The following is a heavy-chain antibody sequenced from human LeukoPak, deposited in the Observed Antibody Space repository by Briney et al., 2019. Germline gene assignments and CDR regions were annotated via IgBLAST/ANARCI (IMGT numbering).Heavy chain of an antibody. V-gene: IGHV1-69*01. CDR1: GGTFSSYA. Sequence: GSSVKVSCKASGGTFSSYAISWVRQAPGQGLEWMGGIIPIFGTANYAQKFQGRVTITADESTSTAYMELGSLRSEDTAVYYCARSRYCSSTSCYYWFDPWGQGTLVTVSS. CDR2: IIPIFGTA. CDR3: ARSRYCSSTSCYYWFDP. D-gene: IGHD2-2*01. J-gene: IGHJ5*02.